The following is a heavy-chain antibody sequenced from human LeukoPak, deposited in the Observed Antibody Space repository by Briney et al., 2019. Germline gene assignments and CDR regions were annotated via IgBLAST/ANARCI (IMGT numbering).Heavy chain of an antibody. CDR2: IYYSGST. V-gene: IGHV4-59*08. CDR1: GGSISSYY. D-gene: IGHD3/OR15-3a*01. CDR3: ARHGRYYGMDV. J-gene: IGHJ6*02. Sequence: PSETLSLTCTVSGGSISSYYWSWIRQPPGKGLEWIGYIYYSGSTNYNPSLKSRVTISVDTSKNQFSLKLSSVTAADTAVYCCARHGRYYGMDVWGQGTTVTVSS.